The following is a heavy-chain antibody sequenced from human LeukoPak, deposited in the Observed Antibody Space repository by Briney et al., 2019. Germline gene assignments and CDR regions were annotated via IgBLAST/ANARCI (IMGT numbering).Heavy chain of an antibody. J-gene: IGHJ4*02. Sequence: GGSLRLSCAASGFTFSNYWMSWVRQAPGKGLEWVANIKQDGSEKYYVDSVKGRFTISRDNAKNSLFLQMNSLRAEDTAVYFCARGGVDYYGSGTYYLMYYFDYWGQGALVTVSS. CDR3: ARGGVDYYGSGTYYLMYYFDY. D-gene: IGHD3-10*01. V-gene: IGHV3-7*03. CDR1: GFTFSNYW. CDR2: IKQDGSEK.